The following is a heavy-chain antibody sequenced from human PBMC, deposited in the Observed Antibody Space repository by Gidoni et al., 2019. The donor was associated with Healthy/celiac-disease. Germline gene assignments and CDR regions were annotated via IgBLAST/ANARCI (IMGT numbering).Heavy chain of an antibody. CDR2: IYHSGST. D-gene: IGHD3-10*01. J-gene: IGHJ6*02. V-gene: IGHV4-4*02. CDR1: GGSSSSSNW. CDR3: AAREFGGYYGMDV. Sequence: QVQLPQSGPGLVKPSGTLSLTCAVSGGSSSSSNWWSWVRQPPGKGLEWIGAIYHSGSTNYNPSLKSGVTISVDKSKNQFSLKLSSVTAADTAVYYCAAREFGGYYGMDVWGQGTTVTVSS.